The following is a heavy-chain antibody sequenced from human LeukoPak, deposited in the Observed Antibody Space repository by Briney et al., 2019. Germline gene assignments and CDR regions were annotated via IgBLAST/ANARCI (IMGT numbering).Heavy chain of an antibody. V-gene: IGHV5-51*01. Sequence: GESLKISCKGSGYTFSNYWIGWVRQMPGRGLECMGIIYPGDSDTRYNPSFQGQVTISADKSITTAYLQWSSPKASDTAMYCCASYGDSGYGFDYWGQGTLVTVSS. CDR3: ASYGDSGYGFDY. D-gene: IGHD5-12*01. CDR2: IYPGDSDT. J-gene: IGHJ4*02. CDR1: GYTFSNYW.